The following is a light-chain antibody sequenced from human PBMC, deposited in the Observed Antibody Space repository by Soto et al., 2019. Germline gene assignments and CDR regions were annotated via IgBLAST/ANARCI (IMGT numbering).Light chain of an antibody. CDR3: QQRGNWRGFT. CDR2: DAS. J-gene: IGKJ3*01. V-gene: IGKV3-11*01. CDR1: QSVSSY. Sequence: EIVLTQSPATLSLSPGERATLSCRASQSVSSYLAWYQQKPGQAPTLLIYDASSRATGIPARFSGSGSGTDFTLTISSLEPADVAVYYCQQRGNWRGFTFGPGTKVDIK.